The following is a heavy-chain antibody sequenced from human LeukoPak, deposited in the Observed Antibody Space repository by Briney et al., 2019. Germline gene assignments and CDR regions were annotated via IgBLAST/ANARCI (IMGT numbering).Heavy chain of an antibody. J-gene: IGHJ6*03. CDR2: IWYDGSNK. D-gene: IGHD1-26*01. Sequence: GGSLRLSCAASGFTFSSYGMHWVRQAPGKGLEWVAVIWYDGSNKYYADSVKGRFTISRDNSKNMLYLQVNSVTADDTAVYYCAKDPGDSVRGYYMDVWGKGTTVIVSS. V-gene: IGHV3-30*02. CDR3: AKDPGDSVRGYYMDV. CDR1: GFTFSSYG.